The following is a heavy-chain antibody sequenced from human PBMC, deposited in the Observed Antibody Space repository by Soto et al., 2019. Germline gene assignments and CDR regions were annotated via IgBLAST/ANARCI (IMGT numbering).Heavy chain of an antibody. Sequence: PSETLSLTCTVSGGSISSSSYYWGWIRQPPGKGLEWIGSIYYSGSTYYNPSLKSRVTISVDTSKNQFSLKLSSVTAADTAVYYCARHLSVYYYDSSGYFDYWGQGTLVTVSS. CDR2: IYYSGST. J-gene: IGHJ4*02. V-gene: IGHV4-39*01. CDR1: GGSISSSSYY. D-gene: IGHD3-22*01. CDR3: ARHLSVYYYDSSGYFDY.